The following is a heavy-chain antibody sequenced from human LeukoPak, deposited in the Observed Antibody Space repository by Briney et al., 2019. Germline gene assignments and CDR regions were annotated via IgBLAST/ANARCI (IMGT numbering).Heavy chain of an antibody. V-gene: IGHV1-18*01. CDR1: GYTVTSYG. CDR3: ARERRYCSGGSCSSFDY. CDR2: ISAYNGNT. J-gene: IGHJ4*02. Sequence: ASVKLSCKASGYTVTSYGISWVRQAPRQGLEWMGWISAYNGNTNYEQKLQGRGTMTTDTSTSTAYMVLRSLRSDDTAVYYCARERRYCSGGSCSSFDYWGQGTLVSVSS. D-gene: IGHD2-15*01.